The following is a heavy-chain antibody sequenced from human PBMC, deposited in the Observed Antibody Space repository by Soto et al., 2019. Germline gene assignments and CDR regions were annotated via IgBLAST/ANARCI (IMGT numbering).Heavy chain of an antibody. CDR3: AKELELVLMVHAAYGS. CDR1: GCNFAKFA. Sequence: GGSLRLSCAASGCNFAKFAMNWVRQAPGQGLEWVSAISGGGTTTYYADSVKGRFTISRDNSRNTVHLQIDSLRAEDTAIYYCAKELELVLMVHAAYGSWGQGIPVIVSS. CDR2: ISGGGTTT. V-gene: IGHV3-23*01. J-gene: IGHJ5*02. D-gene: IGHD2-8*01.